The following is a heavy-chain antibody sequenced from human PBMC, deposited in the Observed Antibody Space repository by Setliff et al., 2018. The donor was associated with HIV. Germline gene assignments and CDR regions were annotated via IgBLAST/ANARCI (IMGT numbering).Heavy chain of an antibody. CDR2: ISTFNGDT. CDR3: ARLGSGWSDSYYYAMDI. Sequence: GASVKVSCKASGYSFINYGINWVRQAPGQGLEWMGWISTFNGDTNFAQKFQGRVTMTIDTSTSRAYMELRSLRSDDTAVYFCARLGSGWSDSYYYAMDIWGQGTTVTVSS. J-gene: IGHJ6*02. V-gene: IGHV1-18*01. D-gene: IGHD6-19*01. CDR1: GYSFINYG.